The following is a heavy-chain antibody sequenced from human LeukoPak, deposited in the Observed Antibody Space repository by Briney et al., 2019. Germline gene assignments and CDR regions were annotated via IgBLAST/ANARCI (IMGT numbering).Heavy chain of an antibody. CDR2: IKQDGSEK. D-gene: IGHD2-2*01. Sequence: GGSLRLSCAASGFTFSSYWMSWVRQAPGKGLEWVANIKQDGSEKYYVDSVKGRFTISRDNAKNSLYLQMNSLRAEDTAVYYCARGYCSSTSCLTHYWGQGTLVTVSS. CDR1: GFTFSSYW. J-gene: IGHJ4*02. CDR3: ARGYCSSTSCLTHY. V-gene: IGHV3-7*01.